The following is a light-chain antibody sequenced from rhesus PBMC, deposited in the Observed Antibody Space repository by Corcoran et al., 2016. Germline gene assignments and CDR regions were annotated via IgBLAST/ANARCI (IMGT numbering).Light chain of an antibody. CDR3: QTYNKRPWT. CDR2: DAS. Sequence: EIVLTQSPATLSLSPGERATLSCRASQSVRSSLAWYQQKPGQAPRLLIYDASNRATGIPDRFSGSGFGTACTLTVGCLEPVVVGVFYCQTYNKRPWTFGQGTKVEI. V-gene: IGKV3-35*01. CDR1: QSVRSS. J-gene: IGKJ1*01.